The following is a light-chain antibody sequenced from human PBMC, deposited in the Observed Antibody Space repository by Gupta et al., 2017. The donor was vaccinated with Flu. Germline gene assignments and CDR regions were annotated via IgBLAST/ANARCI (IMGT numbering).Light chain of an antibody. CDR3: FSYTTRSTPYV. CDR1: SSDVGAYKY. V-gene: IGLV2-14*01. Sequence: ITISCTGTSSDVGAYKYVSWYQQHPGKAPKFMMYEVSNRPSGVSNRFSGSKSGNTASLTISGLQAEDEADYYCFSYTTRSTPYVFGTGTKVTVL. J-gene: IGLJ1*01. CDR2: EVS.